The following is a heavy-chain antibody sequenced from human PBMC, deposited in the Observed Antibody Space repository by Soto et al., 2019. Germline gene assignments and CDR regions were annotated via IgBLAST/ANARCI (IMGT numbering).Heavy chain of an antibody. CDR1: GYSFTSYW. J-gene: IGHJ6*02. V-gene: IGHV5-51*01. Sequence: PGESLKISCKGSGYSFTSYWIGWVRQMPGKGLEWMGIIYPGDSDTRYSPSFQGQVTISADKSISTAYLQWSSLKASDTAMYYCARLGPSFTNPYYYYGMDVWGQGTTVTVSS. CDR3: ARLGPSFTNPYYYYGMDV. D-gene: IGHD3-3*01. CDR2: IYPGDSDT.